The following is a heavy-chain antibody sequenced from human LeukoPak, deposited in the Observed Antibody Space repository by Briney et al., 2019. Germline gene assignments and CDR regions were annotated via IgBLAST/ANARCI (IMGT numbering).Heavy chain of an antibody. Sequence: PSETLSPTCAVYGGSFSGYYWSWIRQPPGKGLEWIGEINHSGSTNYNPSLKSRVTISVDTSKNQFSLKLSSVTAADTAVYYCARERAVAGTRGFDYWGQGTLVTVSS. V-gene: IGHV4-34*01. CDR1: GGSFSGYY. CDR3: ARERAVAGTRGFDY. J-gene: IGHJ4*02. D-gene: IGHD6-19*01. CDR2: INHSGST.